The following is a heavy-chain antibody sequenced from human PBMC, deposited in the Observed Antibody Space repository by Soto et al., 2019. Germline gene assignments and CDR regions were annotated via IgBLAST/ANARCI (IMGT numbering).Heavy chain of an antibody. Sequence: GGSLRLSCSASGFTFNSYAMHWVRQAPGKGLEFVSAISSYGADTYYADSVKGRFAISRDNSKNTLYLQMSSLRAEDTALYYCVKEGYMRSDWYGQFDYWGQGALVTVS. CDR1: GFTFNSYA. V-gene: IGHV3-64D*06. J-gene: IGHJ4*02. D-gene: IGHD6-19*01. CDR2: ISSYGADT. CDR3: VKEGYMRSDWYGQFDY.